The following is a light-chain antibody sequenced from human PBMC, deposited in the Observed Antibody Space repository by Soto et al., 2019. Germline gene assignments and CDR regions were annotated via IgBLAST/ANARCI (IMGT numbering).Light chain of an antibody. CDR1: SSDVGDYNY. CDR2: DVN. Sequence: QSALTQPRSVSGSPGQSVTIYCTGTSSDVGDYNYVSWYQQHPGKAPKLMIYDVNKRPSGVPDRFSGSKSGNTASLTISGLQAEDEADYCCGSYAGSNTWVFGGGTKLTVL. CDR3: GSYAGSNTWV. J-gene: IGLJ3*02. V-gene: IGLV2-11*01.